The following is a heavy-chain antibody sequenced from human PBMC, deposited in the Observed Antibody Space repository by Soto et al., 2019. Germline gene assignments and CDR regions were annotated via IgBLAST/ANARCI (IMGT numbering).Heavy chain of an antibody. CDR2: IIPILGIA. V-gene: IGHV1-69*02. J-gene: IGHJ3*02. CDR1: GGTFSSYT. CDR3: ERASVAGDAFDI. Sequence: QVQLVQSGAEVKKPGSSVKVSCKASGGTFSSYTISWVRQAPGQGLEWMGRIIPILGIANYAQKFQGRVTITADKSTSTAFMELTSLRSEDTAVYYCERASVAGDAFDIWGQGTKVTVSS. D-gene: IGHD6-19*01.